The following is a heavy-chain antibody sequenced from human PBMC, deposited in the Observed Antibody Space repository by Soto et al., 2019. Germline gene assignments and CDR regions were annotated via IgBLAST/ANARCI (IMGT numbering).Heavy chain of an antibody. V-gene: IGHV4-59*01. CDR3: ARDSYYDSSGYLPFDY. CDR1: GGSISSNSW. J-gene: IGHJ4*02. CDR2: IYYSGST. Sequence: PSETLSLTCVVSGGSISSNSWWSWIRQPPGKGLEWIGYIYYSGSTNYNPSLKSRVTISVDTSKNQFSLKLSSVTAADTAVYCCARDSYYDSSGYLPFDYWGQGTLVTVSS. D-gene: IGHD3-22*01.